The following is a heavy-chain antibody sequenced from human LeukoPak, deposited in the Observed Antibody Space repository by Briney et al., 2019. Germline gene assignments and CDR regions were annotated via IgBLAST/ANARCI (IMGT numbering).Heavy chain of an antibody. CDR1: GASFSGYS. CDR2: FSHTGSP. Sequence: SETLSLTCAISGASFSGYSWTWIRQPPGKGLEWIGEFSHTGSPIYNPSLKSRVNVSIDTSKNQFSLRLTSVTAADTAVYFCARPRLLFGSGPILVWGQGTLVTVSS. CDR3: ARPRLLFGSGPILV. J-gene: IGHJ4*02. V-gene: IGHV4-34*01. D-gene: IGHD3-10*01.